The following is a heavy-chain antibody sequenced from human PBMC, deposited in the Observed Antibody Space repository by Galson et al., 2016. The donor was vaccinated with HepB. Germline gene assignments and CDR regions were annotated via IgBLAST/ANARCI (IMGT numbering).Heavy chain of an antibody. CDR3: ARRRADYLDY. V-gene: IGHV1-8*01. Sequence: SVKVSCKASGGTFSTFTISWVRQAPGHGLEWMGWLNPNNDRAGYAQKFQGRVSMSKDTSINTAYMELSSLKSDDTAVYYCARRRADYLDYWGQGTLVTVSS. CDR1: GGTFSTFT. CDR2: LNPNNDRA. J-gene: IGHJ4*02.